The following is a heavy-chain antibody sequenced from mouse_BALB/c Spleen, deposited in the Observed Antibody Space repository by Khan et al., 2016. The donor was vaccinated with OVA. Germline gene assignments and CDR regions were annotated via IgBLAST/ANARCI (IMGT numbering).Heavy chain of an antibody. V-gene: IGHV1S135*01. J-gene: IGHJ2*01. CDR2: IDPYNGGT. CDR1: GYSFTDYN. Sequence: VQLQQSGPELVKPGASVKVSCKASGYSFTDYNMFWVKQSHGKSLEWIGYIDPYNGGTRYNQKFKGKATLTVDTSSSTAFMHLSSLTSEDSAVFYCARTDYYGSSYYFDDWGQGTTLTVSS. D-gene: IGHD1-1*01. CDR3: ARTDYYGSSYYFDD.